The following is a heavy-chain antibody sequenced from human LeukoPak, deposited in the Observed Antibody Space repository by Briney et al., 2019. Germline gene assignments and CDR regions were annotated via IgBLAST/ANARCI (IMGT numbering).Heavy chain of an antibody. V-gene: IGHV3-21*04. CDR2: ISSGSSYI. Sequence: GGSLRLSCGPSGFTFSSYEMNWVRQAPGKGLEWVSSISSGSSYIYYADSVKGRFTISRDNAKNSLYLQMNSLRGEDTAVYYCARQFCSSSSCSNYNWFDPWGQGTLVTVSS. CDR3: ARQFCSSSSCSNYNWFDP. CDR1: GFTFSSYE. J-gene: IGHJ5*02. D-gene: IGHD2-2*01.